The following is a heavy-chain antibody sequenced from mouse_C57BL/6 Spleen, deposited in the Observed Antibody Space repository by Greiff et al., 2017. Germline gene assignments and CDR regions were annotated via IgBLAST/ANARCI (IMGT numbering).Heavy chain of an antibody. CDR2: IDPSDSYT. CDR1: GYTFTSYW. CDR3: ARSHGGSTDY. Sequence: QVQLQQSGAELVKPGASVKLSCKASGYTFTSYWMQWVKQRPGQGLEWIGEIDPSDSYTNYNQKFKGKATLTVDTSSSSAYMQLSSLTSEDSAVYYCARSHGGSTDYWGQGTTLTVSS. D-gene: IGHD1-1*01. J-gene: IGHJ2*01. V-gene: IGHV1-50*01.